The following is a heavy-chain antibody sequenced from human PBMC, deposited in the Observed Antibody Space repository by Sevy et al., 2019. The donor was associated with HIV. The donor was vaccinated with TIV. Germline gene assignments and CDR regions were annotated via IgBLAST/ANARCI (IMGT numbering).Heavy chain of an antibody. D-gene: IGHD3-22*01. CDR1: GFTFSNYA. Sequence: GGSLRLSCAATGFTFSNYAMHWVRQAPGKGMEWVAIIWSDGAYQYHGDSVKGRFTISRDKSKNTLYLQMNNVSVEDTAVYYCARGGYYYDTAAYYALDSWGQGTLVTVSS. CDR2: IWSDGAYQ. CDR3: ARGGYYYDTAAYYALDS. V-gene: IGHV3-33*01. J-gene: IGHJ5*01.